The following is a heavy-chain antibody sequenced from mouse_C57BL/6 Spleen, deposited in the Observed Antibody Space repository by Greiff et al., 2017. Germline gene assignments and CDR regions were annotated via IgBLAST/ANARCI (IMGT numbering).Heavy chain of an antibody. D-gene: IGHD2-12*01. CDR3: AREVLRLNAMAY. Sequence: EVKLVESGGDLVKPGGSLKLSCAASGYTFSSYGMSWVSQTPDKRLEWVATIRSVGSYTYYTYKVKGRFTISIDHAKNTLYLQMSSLTSEDTAMYYCAREVLRLNAMAYWGQGTSVTFSS. CDR1: GYTFSSYG. J-gene: IGHJ4*01. V-gene: IGHV5-6*01. CDR2: IRSVGSYT.